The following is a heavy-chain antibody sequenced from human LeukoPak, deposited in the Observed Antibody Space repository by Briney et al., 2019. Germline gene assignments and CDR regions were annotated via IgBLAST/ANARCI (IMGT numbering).Heavy chain of an antibody. D-gene: IGHD6-19*01. CDR2: TYCRSKWYN. CDR1: GDSVSSNSAA. Sequence: SQTLSLTCAISGDSVSSNSAAWNWIRQSPSRGLERLGRTYCRSKWYNDYAVSVKSRITINPDTSKNQFSLQLNSVTPEDTAVYYCARNRAVAGKEGYDYWGQGTLVTVSS. J-gene: IGHJ4*02. V-gene: IGHV6-1*01. CDR3: ARNRAVAGKEGYDY.